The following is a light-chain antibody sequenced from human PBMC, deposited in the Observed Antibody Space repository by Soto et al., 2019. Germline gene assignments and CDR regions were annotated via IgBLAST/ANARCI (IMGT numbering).Light chain of an antibody. Sequence: EIVLTQSPGTLSLSPGEGATLLCRASQSVSSSFLTWYQQKRGQAPRLLIYGASSRATGIPDRFSGSGSGTDFTLTISRLEPEDFAVYYCNQYGNSFTFGGGTKVEIK. J-gene: IGKJ4*01. CDR2: GAS. CDR3: NQYGNSFT. CDR1: QSVSSSF. V-gene: IGKV3-20*01.